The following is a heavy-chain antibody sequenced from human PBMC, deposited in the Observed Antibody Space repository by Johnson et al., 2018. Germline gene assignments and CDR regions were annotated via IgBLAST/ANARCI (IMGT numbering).Heavy chain of an antibody. CDR1: GFTFSSYS. CDR2: ISSSSSYI. V-gene: IGHV3-21*01. J-gene: IGHJ2*01. Sequence: VQLVESGGGLVKPGGSLRLSCAASGFTFSSYSMNWVRQAPGKGLEWVSSISSSSSYIYYADSVKGRVTLSRDNAKNSLYLQMNRLRAEDTAVYYCAPYSSSWYESWYFDLWGRGTLVTVSS. CDR3: APYSSSWYESWYFDL. D-gene: IGHD6-13*01.